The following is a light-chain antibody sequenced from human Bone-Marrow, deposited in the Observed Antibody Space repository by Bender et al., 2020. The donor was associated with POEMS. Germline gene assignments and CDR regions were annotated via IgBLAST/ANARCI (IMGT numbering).Light chain of an antibody. CDR3: AVWDDSVSGWV. V-gene: IGLV1-47*01. CDR1: SSNIGSYF. Sequence: QSVLTQPPSASGTPGQRVIISCSGGSSNIGSYFVYWYQQFPGTAPKLVIYGNDQRPSGVPDRLSGSKSSTSASLAISGLRSEDEADYYCAVWDDSVSGWVFGGGTKLTVL. J-gene: IGLJ3*02. CDR2: GND.